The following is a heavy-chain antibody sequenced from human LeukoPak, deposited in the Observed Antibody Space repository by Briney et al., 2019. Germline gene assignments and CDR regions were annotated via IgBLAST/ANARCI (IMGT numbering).Heavy chain of an antibody. Sequence: ASVKVSCKASGYTYTSYYMHWVRQAPGQGLEWMGIINSSGGSTSYAQKFQGRATMTRDTSTSTVYMELSSLRSEDTAVYSCASDQFYSSSPRYYYMDVWGKGTTVTVSS. CDR2: INSSGGST. D-gene: IGHD6-6*01. J-gene: IGHJ6*03. CDR3: ASDQFYSSSPRYYYMDV. CDR1: GYTYTSYY. V-gene: IGHV1-46*01.